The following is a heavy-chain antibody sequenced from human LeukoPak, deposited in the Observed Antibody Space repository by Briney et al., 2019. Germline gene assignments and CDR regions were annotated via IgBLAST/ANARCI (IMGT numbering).Heavy chain of an antibody. D-gene: IGHD6-19*01. Sequence: SETLSLTCTVSGGSLSSSGHWWVWIRQPPGKGLEWIGSIHYSGKVSYNPSLKSRVTTSVETSTDQFSLRSSSATAADTAIYYCARQSGDQSSAWYFDAWGQGTLVTVSS. V-gene: IGHV4-39*01. CDR2: IHYSGKV. CDR3: ARQSGDQSSAWYFDA. CDR1: GGSLSSSGHW. J-gene: IGHJ4*02.